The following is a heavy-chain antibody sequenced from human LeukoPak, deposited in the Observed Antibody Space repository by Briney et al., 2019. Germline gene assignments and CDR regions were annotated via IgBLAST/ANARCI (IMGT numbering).Heavy chain of an antibody. CDR1: GYTFTGYY. CDR2: INPNSGGT. D-gene: IGHD3-22*01. J-gene: IGHJ6*03. CDR3: ARGDYHSSGYYYYLPPIGYYYMDV. V-gene: IGHV1-2*02. Sequence: ASVKVSCKASGYTFTGYYMHWVRQAPGQGLEWMGWINPNSGGTNYAQKFQGRVTMTRDTSISTAYMELSRLRSDDTAVYYCARGDYHSSGYYYYLPPIGYYYMDVWGKGTTVTVSS.